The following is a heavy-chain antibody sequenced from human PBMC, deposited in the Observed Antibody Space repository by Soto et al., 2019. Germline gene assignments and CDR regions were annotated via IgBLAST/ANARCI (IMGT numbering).Heavy chain of an antibody. J-gene: IGHJ4*02. CDR3: AKDPARNGDYEGLCDF. V-gene: IGHV3-23*01. CDR1: GFTFSTFS. Sequence: VQLLESGGGLVQPGGALRLSSEASGFTFSTFSMSWVRQSPGKGLEWVSAITGSGDYTYYADSVKGRFTLSRDNSNNTLDLQMNSRGVDDTPIYFCAKDPARNGDYEGLCDFWGQGTLVTVSS. D-gene: IGHD4-17*01. CDR2: ITGSGDYT.